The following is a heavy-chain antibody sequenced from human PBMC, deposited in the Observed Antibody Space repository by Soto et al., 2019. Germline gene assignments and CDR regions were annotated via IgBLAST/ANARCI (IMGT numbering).Heavy chain of an antibody. CDR2: VYQSGSA. Sequence: QLQLQESGSGLVKPSQTLSLTCTVSGGSIRRDAYAWSWIRQPPGKGLEWIGYVYQSGSAYYNPSLESRVTISLDTSRNEFSRNLTSVTAADTAVYFCARVAYATETYYYDHWGQGALITVSP. CDR1: GGSIRRDAYA. CDR3: ARVAYATETYYYDH. D-gene: IGHD3-22*01. J-gene: IGHJ5*02. V-gene: IGHV4-30-2*01.